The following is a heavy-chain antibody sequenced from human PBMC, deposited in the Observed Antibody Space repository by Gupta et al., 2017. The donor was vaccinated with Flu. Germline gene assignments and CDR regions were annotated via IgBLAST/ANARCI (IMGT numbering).Heavy chain of an antibody. CDR2: ISAYDGNT. Sequence: APGQGLEWMGWISAYDGNTKYAQKFQDRVTVTTDTSTSTAYMDLRSLRYDDTAVYYCAREAYYYRSGSGTYPHNWFDFWGQGTLITVSS. D-gene: IGHD3-10*01. J-gene: IGHJ5*01. V-gene: IGHV1-18*01. CDR3: AREAYYYRSGSGTYPHNWFDF.